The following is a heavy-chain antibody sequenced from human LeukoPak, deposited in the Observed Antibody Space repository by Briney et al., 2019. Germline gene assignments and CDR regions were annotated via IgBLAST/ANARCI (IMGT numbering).Heavy chain of an antibody. J-gene: IGHJ5*02. D-gene: IGHD3-10*01. CDR1: GGSLSSSSYY. V-gene: IGHV4-39*01. CDR2: IYYSGST. CDR3: ARTITMVRGVIIP. Sequence: SETLSLTCTVSGGSLSSSSYYWGWVRQPPGKGLEWLGSIYYSGSTYYNPSLKSRVTISVDTSKNQFSLKLSSVTAADTAVYYCARTITMVRGVIIPWGQGTLVTVSS.